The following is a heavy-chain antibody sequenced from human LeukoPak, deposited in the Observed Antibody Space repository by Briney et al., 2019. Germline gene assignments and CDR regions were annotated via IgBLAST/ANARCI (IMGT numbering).Heavy chain of an antibody. CDR1: GFTFSSYG. Sequence: GGSLRLSCAASGFTFSSYGMDWVRQTPGKGLEWVAFIRYDGSNEYYGDSVKGRFTISRDNSENTLFLQMNSLRAGDTAVYYCAREGDDSSGYLDYWGQGTLVTVSS. V-gene: IGHV3-30*02. CDR3: AREGDDSSGYLDY. CDR2: IRYDGSNE. J-gene: IGHJ4*02. D-gene: IGHD3-22*01.